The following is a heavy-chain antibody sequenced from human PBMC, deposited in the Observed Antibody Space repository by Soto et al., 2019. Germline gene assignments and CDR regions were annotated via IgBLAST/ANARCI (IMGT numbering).Heavy chain of an antibody. Sequence: AVKVTCKASGGSFRSYSLSWVRQAPGQGLEWIGGFIPVFGTPNYAQKFQGRLTISADESTSTVTMDLSSLRSEDTAVYYCAWARGVVDNYYYYGIDVWGQGTTFTVSS. V-gene: IGHV1-69*01. CDR1: GGSFRSYS. J-gene: IGHJ6*02. D-gene: IGHD3-22*01. CDR3: AWARGVVDNYYYYGIDV. CDR2: FIPVFGTP.